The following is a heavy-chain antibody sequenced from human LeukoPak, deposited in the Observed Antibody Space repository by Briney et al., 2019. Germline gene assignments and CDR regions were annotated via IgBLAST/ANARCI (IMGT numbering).Heavy chain of an antibody. CDR1: GGSISSYY. Sequence: SETLSLTCTVSGGSISSYYWSWIRQPPGKGLEWIGYIYYSGSTNYNPSLKSRVTISVDTSKNQFSLKLSSVTAADTAVYYCARQFRDGYNYVYWGQGTLVTVSS. J-gene: IGHJ4*02. V-gene: IGHV4-59*08. CDR2: IYYSGST. D-gene: IGHD5-24*01. CDR3: ARQFRDGYNYVY.